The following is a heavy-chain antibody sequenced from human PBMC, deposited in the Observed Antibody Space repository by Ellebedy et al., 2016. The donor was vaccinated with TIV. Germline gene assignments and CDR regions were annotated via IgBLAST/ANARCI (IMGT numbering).Heavy chain of an antibody. Sequence: SETLSLTCAVYAGSFSGYYWSWIRQPPGKGLEWIGEINHSGSTNYNPSLKSRVTISVDTSKNQFSLKLSSVTAADTAVYYCARGVREYSGYDSQYYYYYYGMDVWGQGTTVTVSS. D-gene: IGHD5-12*01. CDR1: AGSFSGYY. J-gene: IGHJ6*02. CDR2: INHSGST. CDR3: ARGVREYSGYDSQYYYYYYGMDV. V-gene: IGHV4-34*01.